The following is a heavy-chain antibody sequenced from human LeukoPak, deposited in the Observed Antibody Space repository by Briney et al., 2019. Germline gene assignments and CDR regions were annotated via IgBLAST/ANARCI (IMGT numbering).Heavy chain of an antibody. Sequence: GGSLRLSCAASGFTVNNKYMTWVRQAPGKGLEWVAFIRYDGSNKYYADSVKGRFTISRDNSKNTLYLQMNSLRAGDTAVYYCAKPHFDDWGQGTLVTVSS. CDR3: AKPHFDD. CDR1: GFTVNNKY. V-gene: IGHV3-30*02. J-gene: IGHJ4*02. CDR2: IRYDGSNK.